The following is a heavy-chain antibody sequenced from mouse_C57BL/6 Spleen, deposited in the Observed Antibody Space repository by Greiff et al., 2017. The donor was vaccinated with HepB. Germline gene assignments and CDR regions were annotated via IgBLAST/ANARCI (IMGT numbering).Heavy chain of an antibody. CDR3: ARGRVYYSNYGYFDV. Sequence: VQLQQSGPELVKPGASVKISCKASGYTFTDYYMNWVKQSHGKSLEWIGDINPNNGGTSYNQKFKGKATLTVDKSSSTAYMELRSLTSEDSAVYYCARGRVYYSNYGYFDVWGTGTTVTVSS. V-gene: IGHV1-26*01. D-gene: IGHD2-5*01. CDR2: INPNNGGT. J-gene: IGHJ1*03. CDR1: GYTFTDYY.